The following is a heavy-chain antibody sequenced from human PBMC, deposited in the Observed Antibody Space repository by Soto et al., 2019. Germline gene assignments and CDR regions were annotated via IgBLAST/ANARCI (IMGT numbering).Heavy chain of an antibody. J-gene: IGHJ4*02. Sequence: ASVKVSCKASGNTFTSYDINWVRQATGHGLEWMGWINPNSGNIGYAQKFQGRVTMTRDTAIRTAYMEVSRLRSDDTAVYYCARGRASGSYYLLDYWGQGTLVTV. CDR3: ARGRASGSYYLLDY. D-gene: IGHD3-10*01. CDR1: GNTFTSYD. V-gene: IGHV1-8*01. CDR2: INPNSGNI.